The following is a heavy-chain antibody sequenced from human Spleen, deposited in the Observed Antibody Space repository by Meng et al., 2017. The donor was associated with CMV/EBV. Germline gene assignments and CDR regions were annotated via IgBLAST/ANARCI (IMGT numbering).Heavy chain of an antibody. CDR1: GGSVSSGSYY. D-gene: IGHD1-7*01. Sequence: GSLRLSCTVSGGSVSSGSYYWSWIRQPPGKGLEWIGYIYYSGSTNYNPSLKSRVTISVDTSKNQFSLKLSSVTAADTAVYYCARDQGGTTIDWGQGTLVTVSS. CDR2: IYYSGST. V-gene: IGHV4-61*01. CDR3: ARDQGGTTID. J-gene: IGHJ4*02.